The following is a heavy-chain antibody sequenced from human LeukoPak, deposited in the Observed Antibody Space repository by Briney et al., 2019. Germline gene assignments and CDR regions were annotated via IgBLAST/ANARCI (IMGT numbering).Heavy chain of an antibody. CDR1: GFTFSSYD. D-gene: IGHD7-27*01. Sequence: GGSLRLSCAASGFTFSSYDMHWVRQATGKGLEWVSAIGTAGDTYYPGSVKGRFTISRENAKNSLYLQMNSLRAGDTAVYYCAREANWGSPGRYGVDVWGQGTTVTVSS. J-gene: IGHJ6*02. CDR3: AREANWGSPGRYGVDV. CDR2: IGTAGDT. V-gene: IGHV3-13*01.